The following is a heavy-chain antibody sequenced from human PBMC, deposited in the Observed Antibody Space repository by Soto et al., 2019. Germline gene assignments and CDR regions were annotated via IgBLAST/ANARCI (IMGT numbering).Heavy chain of an antibody. Sequence: QVQLQESGPGLVRPSETLSLTCTVSSDSISSYYWIWIRQSPGKGLEWIGYTDYSGNTNYNPSLKSRVTISGDTSKNQCSLRLSSVTAADTAVYYFARAVGDPLYYLDYWGQGTLVTVSS. D-gene: IGHD6-19*01. CDR2: TDYSGNT. J-gene: IGHJ4*02. V-gene: IGHV4-59*08. CDR1: SDSISSYY. CDR3: ARAVGDPLYYLDY.